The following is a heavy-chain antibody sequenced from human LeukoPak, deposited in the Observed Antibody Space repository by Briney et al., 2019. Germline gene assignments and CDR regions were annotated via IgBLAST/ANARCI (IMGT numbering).Heavy chain of an antibody. J-gene: IGHJ4*02. CDR1: GFTFSSYW. D-gene: IGHD6-6*01. CDR2: ILQDGSEK. V-gene: IGHV3-7*01. CDR3: ARAGAYSSSSPAAL. Sequence: GGSLTLSCAASGFTFSSYWMSWVRQTPGKGLEWVAIILQDGSEKHYVASVKGRFTISRDNAKNSVYLQMNGLRAEDTAVYYCARAGAYSSSSPAALGGQGTLVTVSS.